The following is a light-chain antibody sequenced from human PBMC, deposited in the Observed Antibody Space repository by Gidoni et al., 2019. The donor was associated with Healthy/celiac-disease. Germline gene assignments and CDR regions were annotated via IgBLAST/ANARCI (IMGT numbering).Light chain of an antibody. CDR3: QQYKNWPTTWT. CDR2: GES. Sequence: IVLTPSPATLSVSPGERATLPCRASQSVSINLAWYQQKPGQAPRLLIYGESTRATGIPARFSGSGSGTEFTLTISSLQSEDVEVYYCQQYKNWPTTWTFGQGTKVEIK. CDR1: QSVSIN. J-gene: IGKJ1*01. V-gene: IGKV3-15*01.